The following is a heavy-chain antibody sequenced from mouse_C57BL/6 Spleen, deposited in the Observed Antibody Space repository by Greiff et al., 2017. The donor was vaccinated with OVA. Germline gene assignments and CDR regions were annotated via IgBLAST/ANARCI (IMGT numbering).Heavy chain of an antibody. D-gene: IGHD2-1*01. CDR1: GYSFTGYY. V-gene: IGHV1-42*01. Sequence: VQLQQSGPELVKPGASVKISCKASGYSFTGYYMNWVKQSPEKSLEWIGEINPSTGGTTYNQKFKAKATLTVDKSSSTAYMQLKSLTSEDSAVYYCARGGGNYGGYWGQGTTLTVSS. CDR3: ARGGGNYGGY. J-gene: IGHJ2*01. CDR2: INPSTGGT.